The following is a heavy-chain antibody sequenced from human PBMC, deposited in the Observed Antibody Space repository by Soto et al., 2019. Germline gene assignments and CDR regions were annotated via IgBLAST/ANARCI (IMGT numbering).Heavy chain of an antibody. D-gene: IGHD5-18*01. CDR3: AKDLDSGYSYSPPRGY. CDR1: GFTFSTYG. V-gene: IGHV3-30*18. Sequence: QVQLVESGGGVVQPGRSLRLSCAASGFTFSTYGMHWVRQAPGKGLEWVAVISYDGNNKYYADSVKGRFTISRDNSKNTLYLQMNSLRAEDTAVYYCAKDLDSGYSYSPPRGYWGQGTLVTVSS. CDR2: ISYDGNNK. J-gene: IGHJ4*02.